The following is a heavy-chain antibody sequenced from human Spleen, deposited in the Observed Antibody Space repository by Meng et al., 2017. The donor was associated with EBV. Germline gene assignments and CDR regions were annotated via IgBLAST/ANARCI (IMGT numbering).Heavy chain of an antibody. D-gene: IGHD3-10*01. J-gene: IGHJ5*02. CDR2: IYHGGIA. CDR1: GDSFSSNSG. Sequence: QLSRDEPGPGVGRPSAPPSPPSPASGDSFSSNSGWSWVRKPPGQGMEWIGEIYHGGIAYYTPSLNRRVTISVAKSTNQFSLNLTSVTAAATAVSYCARFTSMVRGAFDPWGQGTLVTVSS. V-gene: IGHV4-4*02. CDR3: ARFTSMVRGAFDP.